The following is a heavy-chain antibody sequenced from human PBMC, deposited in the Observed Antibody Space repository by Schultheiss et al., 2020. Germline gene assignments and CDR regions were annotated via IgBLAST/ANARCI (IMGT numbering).Heavy chain of an antibody. CDR3: ARDFYRSGRAFDY. J-gene: IGHJ4*02. D-gene: IGHD3-22*01. V-gene: IGHV3-21*01. CDR2: ISGSSSSI. CDR1: GFTVSSNY. Sequence: GESLKISCAASGFTVSSNYMSWVRHAPGKGLEWVSAISGSSSSIYYSDSVRGRFTISRDNAKYSLSLQMNSLRAEDTAVYYCARDFYRSGRAFDYWGQGTLVTVSS.